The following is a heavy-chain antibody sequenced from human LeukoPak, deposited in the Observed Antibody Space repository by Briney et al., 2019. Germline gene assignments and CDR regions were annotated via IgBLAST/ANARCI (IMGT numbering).Heavy chain of an antibody. CDR2: IRYDGSNK. CDR1: GFSFRSYG. J-gene: IGHJ6*03. Sequence: GGSLRLSCAASGFSFRSYGMHWVRQAPGKGLEWVAFIRYDGSNKYYADSAKGRFTISRDNSKNTMYLQMYSLRAEDTAVYYCAKGLSSSWTPGYHYYYMDVWGKGTTVTISS. V-gene: IGHV3-30*02. CDR3: AKGLSSSWTPGYHYYYMDV. D-gene: IGHD6-13*01.